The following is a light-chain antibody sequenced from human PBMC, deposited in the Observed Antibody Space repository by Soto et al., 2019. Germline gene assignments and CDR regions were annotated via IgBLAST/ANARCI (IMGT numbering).Light chain of an antibody. V-gene: IGKV3-20*01. CDR2: EAS. J-gene: IGKJ1*01. Sequence: IVLTQSPGTLSLSPGERASFSCRASQSVSASYLAWYQQKPGQSPRLVIYEASSRATGIPDRFSGSGSGTDFTLTINRLEPEDFAVYYCQYYGSSPRTFGQGTKVEIK. CDR1: QSVSASY. CDR3: QYYGSSPRT.